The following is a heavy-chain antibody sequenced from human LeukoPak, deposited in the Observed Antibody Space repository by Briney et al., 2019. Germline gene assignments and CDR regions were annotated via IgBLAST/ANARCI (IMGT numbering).Heavy chain of an antibody. D-gene: IGHD1-7*01. J-gene: IGHJ4*02. CDR1: GYTFTGYY. CDR3: ARPARAMYNWNYRPLGY. Sequence: ASVKVSCKASGYTFTGYYMHWVRQAPGQGLEWMGRINPNSGGTNYAQKFQGRVTMTRDTSISTAYMELSRLRSDDTAVYYCARPARAMYNWNYRPLGYWGQGTLVTVSS. V-gene: IGHV1-2*06. CDR2: INPNSGGT.